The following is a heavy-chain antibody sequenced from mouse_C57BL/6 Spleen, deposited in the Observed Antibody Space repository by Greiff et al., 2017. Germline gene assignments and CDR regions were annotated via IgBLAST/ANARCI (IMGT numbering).Heavy chain of an antibody. CDR2: IDPSDSYT. CDR1: GYTFTSYW. D-gene: IGHD2-1*01. V-gene: IGHV1-69*01. J-gene: IGHJ4*01. CDR3: ASHYGNYAMDY. Sequence: QVQLKQPGAELVMPGASVKLSCKASGYTFTSYWMHWVKQRPGQGLEWIGEIDPSDSYTNYNQKFKGKSTLTVDKSSSTAYMQLSSLTSEDSAVYYCASHYGNYAMDYWGQGTSVTVSS.